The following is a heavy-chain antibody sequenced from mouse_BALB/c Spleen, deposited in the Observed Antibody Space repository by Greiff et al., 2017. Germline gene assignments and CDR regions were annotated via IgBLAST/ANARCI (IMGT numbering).Heavy chain of an antibody. V-gene: IGHV14-4*02. CDR1: GFNIKDYY. J-gene: IGHJ4*01. CDR3: NRASIDY. CDR2: IDPENGDT. Sequence: VQLQQSGAELVRSGASVKLSCTASGFNIKDYYMHWVKQRPEQGLEWIGWIDPENGDTEYAPKFQGKATMTADTSSNTAYLQLSSLTSEDTAVYYCNRASIDYWGQGTSVTGSA.